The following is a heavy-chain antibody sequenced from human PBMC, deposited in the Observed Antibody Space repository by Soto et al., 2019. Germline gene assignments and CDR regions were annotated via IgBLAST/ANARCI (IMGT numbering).Heavy chain of an antibody. CDR2: IWYDGSNK. D-gene: IGHD3-22*01. J-gene: IGHJ3*02. CDR1: GFTFSSYG. V-gene: IGHV3-33*01. CDR3: ARTRRDYYDSSGHGDAFDI. Sequence: QVQLVESGGGVVQPGRSLRLSCAASGFTFSSYGMHWVRQAPGKGLEWVAVIWYDGSNKYYADSVKGRFTISRDNSKNPLYLQMNSLRAEDTAVYYCARTRRDYYDSSGHGDAFDIWGQGTMVTVSS.